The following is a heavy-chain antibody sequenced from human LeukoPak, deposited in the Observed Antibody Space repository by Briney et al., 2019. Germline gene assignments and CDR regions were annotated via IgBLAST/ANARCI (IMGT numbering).Heavy chain of an antibody. Sequence: ASVKVSCKASGYSSTSYDISWVRQAPGQGLEWMGWISAYNGNTNYAQKLQGRVTMTTDPSTNTAYMELRSLRSDDTAFYYCARGNSDSRGYYNYWGQGTLVSVSS. J-gene: IGHJ4*02. D-gene: IGHD3-22*01. CDR2: ISAYNGNT. CDR1: GYSSTSYD. CDR3: ARGNSDSRGYYNY. V-gene: IGHV1-18*01.